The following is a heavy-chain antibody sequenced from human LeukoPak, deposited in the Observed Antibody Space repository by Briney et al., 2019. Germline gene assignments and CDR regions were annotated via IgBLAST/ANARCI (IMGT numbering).Heavy chain of an antibody. CDR1: GFTFSSYA. J-gene: IGHJ5*02. CDR3: ARAPHRYYYDSSGS. D-gene: IGHD3-22*01. CDR2: ISSSGSTI. Sequence: GGSLRLSCAASGFTFSSYAMSWVRQAPGKGLEWVSYISSSGSTIYYADSVKGRFTISRDNAKNSLYLQMNSLRAEDTAVYYCARAPHRYYYDSSGSWGQGTLVTVSS. V-gene: IGHV3-48*03.